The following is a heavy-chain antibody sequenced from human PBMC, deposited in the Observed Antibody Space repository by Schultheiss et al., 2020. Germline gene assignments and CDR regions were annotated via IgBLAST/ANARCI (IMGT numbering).Heavy chain of an antibody. CDR2: ISYDGSNK. V-gene: IGHV3-30*03. J-gene: IGHJ4*02. Sequence: GGSLRLSCAASGLTLSNYDMHWVRQAPGKGLEWVAVISYDGSNKYYADSVKGRFTISRDNSKNTLNLQMNSLRAEDTAMYYCARPDYGDFDYWGQGTLVTVSS. D-gene: IGHD4-17*01. CDR1: GLTLSNYD. CDR3: ARPDYGDFDY.